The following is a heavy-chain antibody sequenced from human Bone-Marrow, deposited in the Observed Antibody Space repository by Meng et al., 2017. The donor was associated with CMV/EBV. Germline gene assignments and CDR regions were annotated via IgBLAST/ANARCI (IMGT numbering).Heavy chain of an antibody. CDR3: ARGKGRQY. V-gene: IGHV3-30*19. CDR2: ISYDGSNK. Sequence: GGSLRLSCAASGFGFSTYGMHWVRQAPGKGLEWVAVISYDGSNKYYADSVKGRFTISRDNSKNTLYLQMNSLRAEDTAVYYCARGKGRQYWGQGTLVTVSS. D-gene: IGHD3-10*01. CDR1: GFGFSTYG. J-gene: IGHJ4*02.